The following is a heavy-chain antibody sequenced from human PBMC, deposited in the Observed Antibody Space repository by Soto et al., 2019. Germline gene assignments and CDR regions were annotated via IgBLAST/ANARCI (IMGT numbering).Heavy chain of an antibody. Sequence: ASVKVSCKASGYTFTSYDINWVRQATGQGLEGMGWMNPNSGNTGYAQKFQGRVTMTRNTSISTAYMELSSLRSEDTAVYYCARPVGATEDAFDIWGQGTMVTVSS. CDR1: GYTFTSYD. J-gene: IGHJ3*02. CDR3: ARPVGATEDAFDI. D-gene: IGHD1-26*01. V-gene: IGHV1-8*01. CDR2: MNPNSGNT.